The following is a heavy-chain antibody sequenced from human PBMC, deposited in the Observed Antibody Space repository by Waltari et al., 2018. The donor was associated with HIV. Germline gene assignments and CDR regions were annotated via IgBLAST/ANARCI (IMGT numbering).Heavy chain of an antibody. D-gene: IGHD3-10*01. Sequence: EVQLVESGGGLVQPGGSLRLSCAASGFTLRSYWMHWVRQAPGKGLGGVSRSQSDGSSTGCADCVKGRFTIAGANAKSTLYLEMNSLRAEDTAVYYWARREATVVRGVYYYGMDVWGQGTTVTVSS. CDR3: ARREATVVRGVYYYGMDV. CDR2: SQSDGSST. CDR1: GFTLRSYW. V-gene: IGHV3-74*01. J-gene: IGHJ6*02.